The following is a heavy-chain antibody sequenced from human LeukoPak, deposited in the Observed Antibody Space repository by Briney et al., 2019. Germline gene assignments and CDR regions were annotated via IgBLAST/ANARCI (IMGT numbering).Heavy chain of an antibody. V-gene: IGHV1-69*13. CDR1: GGTFSSYA. D-gene: IGHD5-24*01. J-gene: IGHJ4*02. CDR2: IIPIFGTA. CDR3: ARSRDGYNTYFDY. Sequence: ASVKLSCKASGGTFSSYAISWVRQAPGQGLEWMGGIIPIFGTANYAQKFQGRVTLTADASTSTAYMELSSLRSADTAVYYCARSRDGYNTYFDYWGQGTLVTVSS.